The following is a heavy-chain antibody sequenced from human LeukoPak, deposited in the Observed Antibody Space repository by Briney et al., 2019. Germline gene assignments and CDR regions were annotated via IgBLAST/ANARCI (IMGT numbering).Heavy chain of an antibody. Sequence: PSETLSLTCTVYGGSIRSSSYYWGWIRQPPGKGLEWIGSIYYSGSTYYNPSLKSRVTISVDTSKNQFSLKLSSATAADTAVYYCARHVGYYDSSGRYFDLWGRGTLVTVSS. CDR3: ARHVGYYDSSGRYFDL. D-gene: IGHD3-22*01. J-gene: IGHJ2*01. V-gene: IGHV4-39*01. CDR1: GGSIRSSSYY. CDR2: IYYSGST.